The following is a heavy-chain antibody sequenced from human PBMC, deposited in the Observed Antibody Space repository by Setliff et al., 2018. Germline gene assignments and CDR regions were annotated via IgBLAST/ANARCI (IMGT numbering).Heavy chain of an antibody. D-gene: IGHD3-22*01. CDR2: IYTSGST. J-gene: IGHJ4*02. Sequence: CLSCGVSRGPISSYYWSWIRQPAGKGLEWIGRIYTSGSTNYNPSLKSRVTMSVDTSKNQFSLKLSSVTAADTAVYYCARSGRGYYDSSGQFDYWGQGTLVTVSS. V-gene: IGHV4-4*07. CDR3: ARSGRGYYDSSGQFDY. CDR1: RGPISSYY.